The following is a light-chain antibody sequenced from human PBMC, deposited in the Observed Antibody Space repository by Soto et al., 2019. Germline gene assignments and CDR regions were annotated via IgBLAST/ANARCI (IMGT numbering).Light chain of an antibody. CDR3: QQFDDLPFT. Sequence: DIQMTQSPSSLSASLGDRVTITCQASQAISNYLNWYQQKPGKAPNLLIYDASTLKPGVPSRFNGSGSGTDFTFTITNLQPEDLATYYCQQFDDLPFTFGPGTKVEIK. V-gene: IGKV1-33*01. CDR1: QAISNY. CDR2: DAS. J-gene: IGKJ3*01.